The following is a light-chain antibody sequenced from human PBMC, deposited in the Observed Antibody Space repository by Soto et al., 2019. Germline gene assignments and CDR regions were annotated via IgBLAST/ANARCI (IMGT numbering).Light chain of an antibody. J-gene: IGKJ4*01. V-gene: IGKV1-33*01. Sequence: IQLTQSPSSLSASVGDRVTITCRASQDISSSLAWYQQKPGKAPKLLIYDASNLETGVPSRFSGSGSGTDFTFTISSLQPEDIATYYCQQYDNLPLTFGGGTKVEIK. CDR2: DAS. CDR1: QDISSS. CDR3: QQYDNLPLT.